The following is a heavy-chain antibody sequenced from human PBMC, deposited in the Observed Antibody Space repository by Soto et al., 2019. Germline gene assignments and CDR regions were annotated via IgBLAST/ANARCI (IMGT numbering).Heavy chain of an antibody. CDR3: ARAPLGYCISTSCYDPVRSSSWYIDYFDY. Sequence: QLQLQESGSGLVKPSQTLSLTCAVSGGSISSGGYSWSWIRQPPGKGLEWIGYIYHSGSTYYNPSLKSRVTISVDRSKNQFSLKLSSVTAADTAVYYCARAPLGYCISTSCYDPVRSSSWYIDYFDYWGQGTLVTVSS. CDR1: GGSISSGGYS. J-gene: IGHJ4*02. CDR2: IYHSGST. D-gene: IGHD2-2*01. V-gene: IGHV4-30-2*01.